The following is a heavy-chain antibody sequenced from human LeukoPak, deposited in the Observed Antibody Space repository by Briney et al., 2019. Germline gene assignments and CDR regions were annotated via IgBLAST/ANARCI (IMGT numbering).Heavy chain of an antibody. V-gene: IGHV3-23*01. CDR3: AKDRYGDYSFDS. D-gene: IGHD4-17*01. Sequence: PGGSLRLSCAASGLTFITCGMNGVRKAPGKGLEWVSFISGSGSSIYHADSVKGRFTISRDNSNNTLYLQMNSLRAEDTAVYYCAKDRYGDYSFDSWGQGALVTVSS. J-gene: IGHJ4*02. CDR1: GLTFITCG. CDR2: ISGSGSSI.